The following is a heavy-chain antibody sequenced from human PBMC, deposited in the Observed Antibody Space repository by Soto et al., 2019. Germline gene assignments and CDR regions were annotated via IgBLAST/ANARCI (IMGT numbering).Heavy chain of an antibody. J-gene: IGHJ6*02. CDR2: IYYSGST. CDR1: GGSISSSSYY. D-gene: IGHD5-12*01. CDR3: ARQGLPLDYYYYGMDV. V-gene: IGHV4-39*01. Sequence: SETLSLTCTVSGGSISSSSYYWGWIRQPPGKGLEWIGSIYYSGSTYYNPSLKSRVTISVDTSKNQFSPKLSSVTAADTAVYYCARQGLPLDYYYYGMDVWGQGATVTVSS.